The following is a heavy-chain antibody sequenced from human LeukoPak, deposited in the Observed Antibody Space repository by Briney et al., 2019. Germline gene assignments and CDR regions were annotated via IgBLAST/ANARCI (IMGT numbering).Heavy chain of an antibody. J-gene: IGHJ3*01. CDR1: VFTPSSYC. CDR2: IKEDGTEK. D-gene: IGHD3-22*01. V-gene: IGHV3-7*01. CDR3: ERDWLEGNPYHAFDL. Sequence: GGSLRLSCAASVFTPSSYCMSWVRQAPGKGVEGVANIKEDGTEKYYMDSVKARFTISRDNAENSLFLHMHRLRAEDTGVYLCERDWLEGNPYHAFDLWRKGTMDSVSS.